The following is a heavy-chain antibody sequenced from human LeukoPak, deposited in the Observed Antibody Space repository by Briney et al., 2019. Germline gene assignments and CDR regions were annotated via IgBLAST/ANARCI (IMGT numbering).Heavy chain of an antibody. CDR2: FDLEDGET. V-gene: IGHV1-24*01. J-gene: IGHJ4*02. CDR1: GYTLIELS. D-gene: IGHD5-24*01. CDR3: AAGEVGQLFDY. Sequence: ASVTVSFKVSGYTLIELSMHWVRQAPGKGGEGVGGFDLEDGETIYVQKFQGRVTMTEDTSTDTAYMELSSLRSDDTAVYFCAAGEVGQLFDYWGQGTLVTVSS.